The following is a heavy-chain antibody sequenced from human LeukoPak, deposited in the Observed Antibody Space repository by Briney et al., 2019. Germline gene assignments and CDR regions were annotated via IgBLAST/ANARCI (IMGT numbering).Heavy chain of an antibody. Sequence: PSQTLSLTCAISGDSVSSNSAAWNWIRQSPSRGLEWLGRTYYRSKWYNDYAVSVKSRITINPDTSKNQFSLQLNSVTPEDTAVYYCARAPNIAVAGRGAFDIWGQGTMVTVSS. CDR1: GDSVSSNSAA. CDR3: ARAPNIAVAGRGAFDI. CDR2: TYYRSKWYN. J-gene: IGHJ3*02. D-gene: IGHD6-19*01. V-gene: IGHV6-1*01.